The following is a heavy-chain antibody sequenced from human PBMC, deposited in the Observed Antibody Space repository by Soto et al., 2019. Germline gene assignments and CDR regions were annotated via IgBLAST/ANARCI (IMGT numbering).Heavy chain of an antibody. V-gene: IGHV1-69*01. CDR2: VISLFGTA. CDR3: AREVGYGDFSAALLE. CDR1: GGTFSSHS. Sequence: VQLMQSGAEVKKPGSSVKVSCKASGGTFSSHSINWVRQAPGQGLEWMGGVISLFGTANYAHNFKGRVTSTADQSTSTAYMALNSLRSDDTAVYYCAREVGYGDFSAALLEWGQVTLVTVSS. D-gene: IGHD4-17*01. J-gene: IGHJ4*02.